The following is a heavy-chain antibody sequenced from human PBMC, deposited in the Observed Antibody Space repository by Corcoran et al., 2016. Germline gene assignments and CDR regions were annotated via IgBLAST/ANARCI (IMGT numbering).Heavy chain of an antibody. D-gene: IGHD3-16*01. J-gene: IGHJ4*02. CDR2: IIPIFGTA. CDR3: ARVPGNIDYYYFY. CDR1: GGTFSRYA. Sequence: QVQLVQSGAEVKKPGSSVKVSCKASGGTFSRYAISWVRQAPGQGLEWMGGIIPIFGTANYAQKFQGRVTISADIFTSTVYMELSSLRSEDTAIYYCARVPGNIDYYYFYWGQGTLVTVSS. V-gene: IGHV1-69*06.